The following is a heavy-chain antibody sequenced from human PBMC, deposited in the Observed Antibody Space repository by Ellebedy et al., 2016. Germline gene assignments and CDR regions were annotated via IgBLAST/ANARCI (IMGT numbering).Heavy chain of an antibody. Sequence: ASVKVSCKASGYTFTSYAMHWVRQAPGQRLEWMGWINAGNGNTKYSQKFQGRVTITRDTSASTAYMELSSLRSEDTAVYYCARDPDFYSSSIEPYYYYGMDVWGQGTTVTVSS. V-gene: IGHV1-3*01. CDR2: INAGNGNT. D-gene: IGHD6-6*01. CDR3: ARDPDFYSSSIEPYYYYGMDV. J-gene: IGHJ6*02. CDR1: GYTFTSYA.